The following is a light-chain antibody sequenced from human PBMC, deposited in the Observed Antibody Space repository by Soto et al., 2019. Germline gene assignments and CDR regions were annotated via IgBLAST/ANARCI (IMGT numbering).Light chain of an antibody. CDR2: SVS. CDR3: QQYATSPQT. Sequence: EILLTQLPSTLSLSPGERATLSYMASQSVNNYLAWYQQRPGQAPRLLIYSVSSRATGIPDRFSGSGSGTDFTLTISRLEPEDFAVYYCQQYATSPQTFGQGTKVDIK. J-gene: IGKJ1*01. V-gene: IGKV3-20*01. CDR1: QSVNNY.